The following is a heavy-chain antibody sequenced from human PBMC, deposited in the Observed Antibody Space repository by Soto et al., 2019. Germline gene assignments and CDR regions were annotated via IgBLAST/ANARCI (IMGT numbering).Heavy chain of an antibody. V-gene: IGHV1-69*02. J-gene: IGHJ6*02. CDR2: IIPILGIA. CDR3: ASAQKDYYYYGMDV. CDR1: GGTFSSYT. Sequence: QVQLVQSGAEVKKPGSSVKVSCKASGGTFSSYTISLVRQAPGQGLEWMGRIIPILGIANYAQKFQGRVTITADKSTSTAYMELSSLRSEDTAVYYCASAQKDYYYYGMDVWGQATTVTVSS.